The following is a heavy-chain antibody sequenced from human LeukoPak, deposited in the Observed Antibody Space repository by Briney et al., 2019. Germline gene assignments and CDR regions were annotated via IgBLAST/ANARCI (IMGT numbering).Heavy chain of an antibody. CDR1: GFTFSNYA. CDR3: ARDLVTMIVVVSEYYFDY. Sequence: GGSLRLSCAASGFTFSNYAMHWVRQAPGKGLEWVAVISYDGSNKYYADSVKGRFTISRDNSKNTLYLQMNSPRAEDTAVYYCARDLVTMIVVVSEYYFDYWGQGTLVTVSS. D-gene: IGHD3-22*01. V-gene: IGHV3-30-3*01. J-gene: IGHJ4*02. CDR2: ISYDGSNK.